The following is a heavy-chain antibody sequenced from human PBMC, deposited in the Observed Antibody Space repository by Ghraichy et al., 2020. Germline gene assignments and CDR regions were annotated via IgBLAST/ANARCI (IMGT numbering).Heavy chain of an antibody. CDR3: ARDLAWDTAMGKSYYYYGMDV. V-gene: IGHV3-33*01. D-gene: IGHD5-18*01. CDR1: GFTFSSYG. J-gene: IGHJ6*02. CDR2: IWYDGSNK. Sequence: GGSLRLSCAASGFTFSSYGKHWVRQAPGKGLEWVAVIWYDGSNKYYADSVKGRFTISRDNSKNTLYLQMNSLRAEDTAVYYCARDLAWDTAMGKSYYYYGMDVWGQGTTVTVSS.